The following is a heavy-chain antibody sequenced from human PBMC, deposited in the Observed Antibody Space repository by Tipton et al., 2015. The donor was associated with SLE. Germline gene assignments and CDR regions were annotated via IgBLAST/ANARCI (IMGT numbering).Heavy chain of an antibody. V-gene: IGHV4-4*08. D-gene: IGHD6-19*01. CDR3: AGEVAVAGLGY. CDR1: GGSISSYY. Sequence: TLSLTCTVSGGSISSYYWSWIRQPPGKGLEWIGYIYTSGSTNYNPSLKGRVTISVDTSKNQFSLKLSSVTAADTAVYYWAGEVAVAGLGYWGQGTLVTVSS. CDR2: IYTSGST. J-gene: IGHJ4*02.